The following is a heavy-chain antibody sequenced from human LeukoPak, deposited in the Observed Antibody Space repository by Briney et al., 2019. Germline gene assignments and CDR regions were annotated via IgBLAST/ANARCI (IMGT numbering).Heavy chain of an antibody. D-gene: IGHD5-18*01. Sequence: SETLSLTCTVSGGSISNFYWSWIRQPPGKGLEWIGFIFYTGSTNYRSTNYSPSLNSRVNISLDTSKDQFSLSLSSVTAADTAVYYCARSGYSYGTGYYFDYWGQGTLVTVSS. V-gene: IGHV4-59*01. CDR1: GGSISNFY. CDR2: IFYTGSTNYRST. CDR3: ARSGYSYGTGYYFDY. J-gene: IGHJ4*02.